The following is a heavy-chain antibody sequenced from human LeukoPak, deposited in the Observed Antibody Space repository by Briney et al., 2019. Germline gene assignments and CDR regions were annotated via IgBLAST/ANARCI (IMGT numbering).Heavy chain of an antibody. D-gene: IGHD3-22*01. V-gene: IGHV1-18*01. CDR3: ARLSSGQSHFDY. J-gene: IGHJ4*02. Sequence: ASVKVSCKASGGTFSSYAISWVRQAPGQGLEWMGWISAYNGNTNYAQKLQGRVTMTTDTSTSTAYMELRSLRSDDTAVYYCARLSSGQSHFDYWGQGTLVTVSS. CDR2: ISAYNGNT. CDR1: GGTFSSYA.